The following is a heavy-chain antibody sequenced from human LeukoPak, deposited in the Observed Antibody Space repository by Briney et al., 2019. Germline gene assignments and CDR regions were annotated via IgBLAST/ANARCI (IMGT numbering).Heavy chain of an antibody. J-gene: IGHJ5*02. CDR1: GFSLSTSGVG. CDR3: AHSRYYGSGSLEINWFDP. D-gene: IGHD3-10*01. V-gene: IGHV2-5*02. Sequence: SGPTLVKPTRTLTLTCTFSGFSLSTSGVGVGWIRQPPGKALEWLALIYWDDDKRYSPSLKSRLTITKDTSKNQVVLTMTTMDPVDTATYYCAHSRYYGSGSLEINWFDPWGQGTLVTVSS. CDR2: IYWDDDK.